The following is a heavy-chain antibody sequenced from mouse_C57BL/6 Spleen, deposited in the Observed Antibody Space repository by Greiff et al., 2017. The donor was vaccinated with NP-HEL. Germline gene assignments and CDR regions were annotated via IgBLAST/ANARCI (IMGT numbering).Heavy chain of an antibody. Sequence: QVQLQQSGPELVKPGASVKISCKASGYAFSSSWMNWVKQRPGKGLEWIGRIYPGDGDTNYNGKFKGKATLTADKSSSTAYMQLSSLTSEDSAVYFCAGYYASSRGFAYWGQGTLVTVSA. CDR2: IYPGDGDT. D-gene: IGHD1-1*01. CDR1: GYAFSSSW. V-gene: IGHV1-82*01. CDR3: AGYYASSRGFAY. J-gene: IGHJ3*01.